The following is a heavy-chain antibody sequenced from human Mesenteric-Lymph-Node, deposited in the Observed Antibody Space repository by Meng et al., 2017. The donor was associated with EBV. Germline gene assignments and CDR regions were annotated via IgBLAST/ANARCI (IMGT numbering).Heavy chain of an antibody. Sequence: QVQLQESGPGLVKASETLSLTCTVSGGSINNYCWSWIRQSPGKGLDFIGYIYDSGNTKYNPSLRSRVTISVDMSKNQFSLKLSSVTAADTAVYYCARGFDGSGSYYHYYFDYWGQGTLVTVSS. CDR1: GGSINNYC. CDR3: ARGFDGSGSYYHYYFDY. CDR2: IYDSGNT. J-gene: IGHJ4*02. V-gene: IGHV4-59*12. D-gene: IGHD3-10*01.